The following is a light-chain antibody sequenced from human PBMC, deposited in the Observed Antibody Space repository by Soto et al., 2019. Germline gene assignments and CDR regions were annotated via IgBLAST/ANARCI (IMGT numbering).Light chain of an antibody. Sequence: QSALTQPPSASGSPGRSGTISCSGTSSDVGDYNSVSWYQQHPGKAPKLMIYEVSKRPSGVPDRFSGSKSGNAASLTVSGLQAEDEADYYCSSYAGSNIWVFGGGTKVTV. CDR1: SSDVGDYNS. CDR3: SSYAGSNIWV. V-gene: IGLV2-8*01. CDR2: EVS. J-gene: IGLJ3*02.